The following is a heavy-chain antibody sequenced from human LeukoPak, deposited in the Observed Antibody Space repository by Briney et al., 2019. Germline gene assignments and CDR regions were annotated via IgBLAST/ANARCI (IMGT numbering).Heavy chain of an antibody. V-gene: IGHV3-30-3*01. J-gene: IGHJ3*02. D-gene: IGHD6-19*01. CDR1: GFTFSRHG. Sequence: GGSLRLSCAASGFTFSRHGMHWVRQAPGKGLEWVAVISYDGSNKYYADSVKGRFTISRDNSKNTLYLQMNSLRAEDTAVYYCARDPYSSGGDAFDIWGQGTMVTVSS. CDR3: ARDPYSSGGDAFDI. CDR2: ISYDGSNK.